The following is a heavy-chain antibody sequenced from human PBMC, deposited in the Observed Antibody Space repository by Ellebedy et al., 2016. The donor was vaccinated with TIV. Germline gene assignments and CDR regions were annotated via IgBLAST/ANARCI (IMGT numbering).Heavy chain of an antibody. CDR1: GGSFSDYY. J-gene: IGHJ4*02. Sequence: SETLSLXXAVYGGSFSDYYWSWIRQPPGKGLEWIGSIYYSGSTYYNPSLKSRVTISVDTSKNQFSLKLSSVTAADTAVYYCARDRGSSWYDYWGQGTLVTVSS. CDR3: ARDRGSSWYDY. V-gene: IGHV4-34*01. CDR2: IYYSGST. D-gene: IGHD6-13*01.